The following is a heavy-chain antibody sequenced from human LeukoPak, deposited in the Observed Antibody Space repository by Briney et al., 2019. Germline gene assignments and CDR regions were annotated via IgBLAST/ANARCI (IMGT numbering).Heavy chain of an antibody. CDR2: IYPRDSDA. J-gene: IGHJ4*02. V-gene: IGHV5-51*01. CDR1: GYNFADYW. D-gene: IGHD3-9*01. CDR3: ARSYDLSTLYLNRLDS. Sequence: GESLKISCQGSGYNFADYWIAWVRRVPGEGLEWMGVIYPRDSDARYSPSFRGQVTISADKSIGTAYLQWNSLKASDTATYYCARSYDLSTLYLNRLDSWGQGTLVTVSS.